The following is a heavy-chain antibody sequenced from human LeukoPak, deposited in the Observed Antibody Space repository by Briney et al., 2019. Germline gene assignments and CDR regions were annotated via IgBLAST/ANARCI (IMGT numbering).Heavy chain of an antibody. CDR1: GFALSSHW. J-gene: IGHJ6*02. CDR2: VNRDGSET. CDR3: ARNNGMDV. Sequence: GGSLRLSYAASGFALSSHWMTWVRQVPGRGPEWVANVNRDGSETYYLDSVKGRFTISKDNAKNSLYLQMNSLRAEDTALYHCARNNGMDVWGQGTTVIVSS. V-gene: IGHV3-7*03.